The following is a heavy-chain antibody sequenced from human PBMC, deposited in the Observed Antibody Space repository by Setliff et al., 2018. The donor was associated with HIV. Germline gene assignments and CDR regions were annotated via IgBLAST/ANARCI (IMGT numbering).Heavy chain of an antibody. D-gene: IGHD3-22*01. CDR2: IFYTGTP. Sequence: PSETLSLTCIVSSGSISSGDYYWSWIRQPPGKGLEWIGYIFYTGTPYYNPSLKSRVTISRDTTKNQFSLKLGSVTAADTAVHYCARAADSSGYFLGNWFDPWGQGTLVTVSS. V-gene: IGHV4-30-4*08. CDR1: SGSISSGDYY. J-gene: IGHJ5*02. CDR3: ARAADSSGYFLGNWFDP.